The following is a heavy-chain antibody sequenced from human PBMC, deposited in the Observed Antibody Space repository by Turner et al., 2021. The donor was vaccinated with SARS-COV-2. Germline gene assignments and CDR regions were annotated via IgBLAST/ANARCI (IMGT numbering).Heavy chain of an antibody. D-gene: IGHD1-26*01. CDR3: ATGSGSYYFSPTYYFDY. V-gene: IGHV3-33*01. J-gene: IGHJ4*02. Sequence: QVQLVESGGGVVQPGRSLGLSCAASGFTFSSYGMHWVRPAPGKGLEWVAVIWYDGSNKYNADSVKGRFTISRDNSKNTLYLQMNSLRAEDTAVYYCATGSGSYYFSPTYYFDYWGQGTLVTVSS. CDR1: GFTFSSYG. CDR2: IWYDGSNK.